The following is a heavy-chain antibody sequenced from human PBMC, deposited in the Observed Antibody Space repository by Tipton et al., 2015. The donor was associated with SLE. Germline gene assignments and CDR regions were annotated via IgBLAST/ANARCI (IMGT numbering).Heavy chain of an antibody. CDR2: TSPSGNT. V-gene: IGHV4-61*02. CDR1: GDSINSGLYY. CDR3: ARPPGTYPTGDY. Sequence: TLSLTCTVSGDSINSGLYYWSWIRQPAGKGLEWIGRTSPSGNTDYNPSLKRRVTISVDTSKNQFSLKLTSVTAADTAVYYCARPPGTYPTGDYWGQGTLVTVSS. J-gene: IGHJ4*02. D-gene: IGHD3-10*01.